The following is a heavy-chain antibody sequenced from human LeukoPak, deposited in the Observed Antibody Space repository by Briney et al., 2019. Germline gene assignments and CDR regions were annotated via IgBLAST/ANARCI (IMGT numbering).Heavy chain of an antibody. CDR2: ISSSSSYI. V-gene: IGHV3-21*01. J-gene: IGHJ4*02. CDR3: ARDTAYSFDY. Sequence: GGSLRLSCAASGFTFSSYSMNWVRQAPGKGLEWVSSISSSSSYIYYADSVKGRFTISRDNAKNSVYLQMNSLRDEDTAVYYCARDTAYSFDYWAREFLVPSPQ. D-gene: IGHD2-15*01. CDR1: GFTFSSYS.